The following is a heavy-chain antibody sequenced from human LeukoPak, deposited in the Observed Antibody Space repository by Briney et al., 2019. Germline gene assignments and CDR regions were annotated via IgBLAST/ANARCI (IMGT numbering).Heavy chain of an antibody. D-gene: IGHD4-23*01. CDR1: GYPFIDYY. J-gene: IGHJ4*02. CDR3: ARAGAEQFGGYSAVNS. V-gene: IGHV1-2*02. Sequence: ASVKVSCKASGYPFIDYYLHWVRQAPGQGLEWMAWINPNSGGANSAQMFQGRVTMTRDTSISTAYMELSSLTSDDTAVYYCARAGAEQFGGYSAVNSWGQGTLVTVSS. CDR2: INPNSGGA.